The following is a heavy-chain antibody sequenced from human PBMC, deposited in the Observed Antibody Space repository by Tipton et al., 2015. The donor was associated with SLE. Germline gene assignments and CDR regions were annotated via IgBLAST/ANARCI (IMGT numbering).Heavy chain of an antibody. Sequence: SGFTFSSYGMHWVRQAPGKGLEWVAVIWYDGSNKYYADSVKGRFTISRDNSKNTLYLQMNSLGAEDTAVYYCASSSGWYGVDYWGQGTLVTVSS. CDR1: GFTFSSYG. J-gene: IGHJ4*02. D-gene: IGHD6-19*01. CDR3: ASSSGWYGVDY. CDR2: IWYDGSNK. V-gene: IGHV3-33*01.